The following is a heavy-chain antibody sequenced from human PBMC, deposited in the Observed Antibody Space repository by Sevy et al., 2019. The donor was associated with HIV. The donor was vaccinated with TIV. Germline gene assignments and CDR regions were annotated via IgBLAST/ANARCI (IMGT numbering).Heavy chain of an antibody. CDR3: ARGLAYYFNY. Sequence: SETLSLTCTVSGGSISSYYWSWIRQPPGKGLEWIGYLYYSGITNYNPSLKSRVTISGDTSKNQFYLKLSSVTAADTAVYYCARGLAYYFNYWGQGTLVTVSS. D-gene: IGHD5-12*01. J-gene: IGHJ4*02. CDR1: GGSISSYY. CDR2: LYYSGIT. V-gene: IGHV4-59*01.